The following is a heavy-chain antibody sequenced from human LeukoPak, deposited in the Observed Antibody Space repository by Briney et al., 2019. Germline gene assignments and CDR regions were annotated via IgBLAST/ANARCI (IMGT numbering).Heavy chain of an antibody. V-gene: IGHV3-48*03. CDR1: GFTFSSYE. J-gene: IGHJ3*02. CDR3: ARVISPLDAFDI. Sequence: GGSLRLSCAASGFTFSSYEMNWVRQAPGKGLEWVSYISSSGSTIYYADSVKGRFTISRDNAKNSLYLQMNSLRAEDTAVYYCARVISPLDAFDIWGQGTMVTVSS. CDR2: ISSSGSTI. D-gene: IGHD3-16*02.